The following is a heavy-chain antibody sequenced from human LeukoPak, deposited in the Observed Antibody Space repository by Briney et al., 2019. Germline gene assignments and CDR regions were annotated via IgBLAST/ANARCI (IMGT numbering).Heavy chain of an antibody. CDR3: ARRIVTTGDFDF. V-gene: IGHV4-39*01. D-gene: IGHD4-11*01. J-gene: IGHJ4*02. CDR1: GGSISSSSYY. Sequence: PSETLSLTCSVSGGSISSSSYYWGWIRQPPGMGLEWIGSFYYSGSTYYNPSLKGRVTVSVDTSKNEFSLKLSSLTAADTAVYYCARRIVTTGDFDFWGQGTLVTVSS. CDR2: FYYSGST.